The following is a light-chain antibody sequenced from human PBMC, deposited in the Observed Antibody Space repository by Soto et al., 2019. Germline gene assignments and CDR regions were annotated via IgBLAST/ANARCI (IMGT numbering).Light chain of an antibody. CDR1: QSVSSN. V-gene: IGKV3-15*01. J-gene: IGKJ1*01. Sequence: EVVMTQSPATLSVSPGERATLSCRASQSVSSNLAWYQHKPGQAPRLLIYGASTRATAIPARFSGSGSGTVFTLTISSLQSEDYAVYYCQHYNSWPRTFGQGTKVEIK. CDR3: QHYNSWPRT. CDR2: GAS.